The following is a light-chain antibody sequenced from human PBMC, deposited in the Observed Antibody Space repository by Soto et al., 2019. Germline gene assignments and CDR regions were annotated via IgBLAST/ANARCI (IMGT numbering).Light chain of an antibody. J-gene: IGKJ1*01. CDR1: QSINNW. CDR3: LQYNSYSRGT. CDR2: LAS. V-gene: IGKV1-5*03. Sequence: DIQMTQSPSTLSASVGDRVTITCRASQSINNWLAWYQQKPGKVPRLLIYLASTLESGVPSRFSGSGSGTEFTLTISRLQPDDFATYYCLQYNSYSRGTFGQGTKVDIK.